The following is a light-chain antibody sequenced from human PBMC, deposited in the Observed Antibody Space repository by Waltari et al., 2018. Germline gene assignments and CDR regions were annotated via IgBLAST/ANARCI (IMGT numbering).Light chain of an antibody. J-gene: IGKJ2*01. CDR3: QQFNTGYS. CDR1: RAIASN. CDR2: DAS. V-gene: IGKV3-15*01. Sequence: DIVMTQSPATLSVSPGGVATLSCRASRAIASNVAWYQHRPGQPLRLLIFDASTRATGIPERFSGSWSGPEFTLTISSLQSEDSAVYFCQQFNTGYSFGQGTKLEI.